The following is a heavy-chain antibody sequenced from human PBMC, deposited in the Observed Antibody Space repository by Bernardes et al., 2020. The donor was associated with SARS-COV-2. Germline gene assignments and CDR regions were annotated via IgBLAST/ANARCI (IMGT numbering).Heavy chain of an antibody. Sequence: ASVTVSCKASGYTFSDHYMHWVRQAPGQGLAWMGWINPNSDGTNFAQKFQDWVTMTSDTSTGTAYMEIKRLKSDDTAVYFCARGQIGTGEWHRDLWGPGTLVTVSS. J-gene: IGHJ2*01. D-gene: IGHD7-27*01. CDR1: GYTFSDHY. V-gene: IGHV1-2*04. CDR2: INPNSDGT. CDR3: ARGQIGTGEWHRDL.